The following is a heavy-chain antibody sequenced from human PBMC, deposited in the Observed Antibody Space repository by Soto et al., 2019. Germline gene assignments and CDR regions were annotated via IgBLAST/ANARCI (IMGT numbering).Heavy chain of an antibody. J-gene: IGHJ5*02. V-gene: IGHV1-2*04. CDR3: ARLDIVGVPADSNLFSP. Sequence: ASVKVSCKASGYTFTGYYMHWVRQAPGQGLEWMGWINPNSGGTNYAQKFQGWVTMTRDTSISTAYMELSRLRSDDTAVYYCARLDIVGVPADSNLFSPWGQGTLVTVSS. D-gene: IGHD2-2*03. CDR2: INPNSGGT. CDR1: GYTFTGYY.